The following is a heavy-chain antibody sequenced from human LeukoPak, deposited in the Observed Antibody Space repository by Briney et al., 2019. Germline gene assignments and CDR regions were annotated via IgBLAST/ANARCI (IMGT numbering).Heavy chain of an antibody. Sequence: SETLSLTCAVSGGSISSGGYSWSWIRQPPGKGLEWIGYIYHSGSTYYNPSLKSRVTISVDRSKNQFSLKPSSVTAADTAVYYCARGGYYYDSSGYRIWYYFDYWGQGTLVTVSS. V-gene: IGHV4-30-2*01. J-gene: IGHJ4*02. CDR2: IYHSGST. CDR3: ARGGYYYDSSGYRIWYYFDY. D-gene: IGHD3-22*01. CDR1: GGSISSGGYS.